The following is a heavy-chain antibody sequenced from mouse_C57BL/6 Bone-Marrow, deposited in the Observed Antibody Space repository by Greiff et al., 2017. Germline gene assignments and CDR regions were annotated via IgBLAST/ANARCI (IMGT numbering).Heavy chain of an antibody. CDR2: INPSTGDT. J-gene: IGHJ2*01. CDR3: ARWGGSSLAIEY. Sequence: EVQLQQSGPELVKPGASVKISCKASGYSFTGYYMNWVKQSPEKSLEWIGKINPSTGDTTYNQKFKAKATLTVDKSSSTAYLQLKSLTSEDSAVYYYARWGGSSLAIEYWGQGTTLTVA. CDR1: GYSFTGYY. V-gene: IGHV1-42*01. D-gene: IGHD1-1*01.